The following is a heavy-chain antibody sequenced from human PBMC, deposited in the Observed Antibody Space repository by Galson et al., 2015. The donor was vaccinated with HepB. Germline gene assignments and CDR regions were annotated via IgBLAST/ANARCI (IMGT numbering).Heavy chain of an antibody. V-gene: IGHV1-8*01. D-gene: IGHD1-26*01. CDR2: MNPNSGNT. Sequence: SVTVSCKASGSTFTSYDINWVRQATGQGLEWMGWMNPNSGNTGYAQKFQGRVTMTRNTSISTAYMELSSLRSEDTAVYYCARASWELYVDYWGQGTLVTVSS. CDR1: GSTFTSYD. J-gene: IGHJ4*02. CDR3: ARASWELYVDY.